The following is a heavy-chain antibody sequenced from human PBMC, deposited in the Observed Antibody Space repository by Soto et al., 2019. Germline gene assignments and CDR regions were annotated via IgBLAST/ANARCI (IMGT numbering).Heavy chain of an antibody. D-gene: IGHD3-10*01. CDR2: ISAYNGNT. V-gene: IGHV1-18*01. CDR1: GYTFTSYG. Sequence: ASVKVSCKASGYTFTSYGISWVRQAPGQGLEWMGWISAYNGNTNYAQKLQGRVTMTTDTSTSTAYMELRSLRSEDTAVYYCATEWVLGFRHLGAFDNWGQGTMVTVSS. J-gene: IGHJ3*02. CDR3: ATEWVLGFRHLGAFDN.